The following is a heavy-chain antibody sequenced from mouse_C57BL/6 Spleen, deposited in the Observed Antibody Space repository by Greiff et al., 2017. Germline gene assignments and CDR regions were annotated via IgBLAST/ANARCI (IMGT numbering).Heavy chain of an antibody. CDR2: IPPNSGST. CDR3: ARFYYDQYDFDY. D-gene: IGHD2-4*01. J-gene: IGHJ2*01. V-gene: IGHV1-64*01. CDR1: GYTFTSYW. Sequence: QVQLQQPGAELVKPGASVTLSCKASGYTFTSYWMHWVKQRPGQGLEWIGMIPPNSGSTNYNEKFKSKATLTVDKSSSTAYMQLSSLTSEDSAVYYCARFYYDQYDFDYWGQGTTLTVSS.